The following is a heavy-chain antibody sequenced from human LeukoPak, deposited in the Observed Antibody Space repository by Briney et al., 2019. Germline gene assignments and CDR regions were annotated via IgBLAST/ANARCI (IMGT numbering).Heavy chain of an antibody. Sequence: ASVKVSCKASGYTFTSYDINWVRQAAGQGLEWMGWMNPNSGNTDYAQKFQGRVTMTRNTSISTAYMELSSLRSEDTAVYYCARWDASSGFGHWGQGTLVTVSA. J-gene: IGHJ1*01. CDR2: MNPNSGNT. CDR1: GYTFTSYD. CDR3: ARWDASSGFGH. V-gene: IGHV1-8*01. D-gene: IGHD6-19*01.